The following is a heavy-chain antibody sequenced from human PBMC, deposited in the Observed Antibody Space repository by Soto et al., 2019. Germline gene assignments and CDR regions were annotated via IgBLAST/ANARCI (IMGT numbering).Heavy chain of an antibody. D-gene: IGHD5-12*01. CDR2: ISGSGGST. CDR3: AKLGDIVATSYYGMDV. Sequence: GGSLRLSCAASGFTFSSYAMSWVRQAPGKGLEWVSAISGSGGSTYYADSVKGRFTISRDNSKNTLYLQMNSLRAEDTAVYYCAKLGDIVATSYYGMDVWGQGTTVTVSS. J-gene: IGHJ6*02. V-gene: IGHV3-23*01. CDR1: GFTFSSYA.